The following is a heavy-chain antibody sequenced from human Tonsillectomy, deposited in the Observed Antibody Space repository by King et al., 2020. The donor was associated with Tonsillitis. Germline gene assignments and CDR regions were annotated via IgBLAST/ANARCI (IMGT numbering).Heavy chain of an antibody. CDR2: INGKTDGATT. V-gene: IGHV3-15*01. CDR3: TTDRYYDFDY. D-gene: IGHD3-10*01. CDR1: GFTFSNAW. Sequence: VQLVESGGGLVKPGGSLRLSCAASGFTFSNAWLSWFRQAPGKGLEWFGRINGKTDGATTDYAAPVKGRFTISRDDSKNTLYLQMNSLKTEDTAVYYCTTDRYYDFDYWGQGTLVTVSS. J-gene: IGHJ4*02.